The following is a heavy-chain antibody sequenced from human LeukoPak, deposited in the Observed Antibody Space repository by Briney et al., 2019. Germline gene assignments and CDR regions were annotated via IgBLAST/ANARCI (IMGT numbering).Heavy chain of an antibody. CDR1: GGSFSGYY. Sequence: SETLSLTCAVYGGSFSGYYWSWIRQPPGKGLEWIGEINHSGSTNYNPSLKSRVTISVDTSKNQFSLKLSSVTAADTAVYYCARVVRGVIIAETNWFDPWGQGTLVTVSS. D-gene: IGHD3-10*01. V-gene: IGHV4-34*01. CDR2: INHSGST. CDR3: ARVVRGVIIAETNWFDP. J-gene: IGHJ5*02.